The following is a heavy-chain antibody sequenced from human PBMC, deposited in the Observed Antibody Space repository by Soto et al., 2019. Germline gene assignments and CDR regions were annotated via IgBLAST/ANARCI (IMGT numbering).Heavy chain of an antibody. J-gene: IGHJ5*02. V-gene: IGHV5-10-1*03. D-gene: IGHD6-6*01. CDR1: GYSFPSYW. CDR2: IDPSDSYI. CDR3: ARHGQLAGFDQ. Sequence: EVQLVQSGAEVKKPGESLKISCQGSGYSFPSYWISWVRQMPGKGLQWMGRIDPSDSYINYSPSFEGHVNISIDKSINTAYLQWSSLKASDTAIYYCARHGQLAGFDQWGQGTLVTVSS.